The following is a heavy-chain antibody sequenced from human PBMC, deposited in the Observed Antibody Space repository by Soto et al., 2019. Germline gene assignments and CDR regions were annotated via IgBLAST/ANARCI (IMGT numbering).Heavy chain of an antibody. Sequence: ASVKVSCKASGFTYTSYAVQWVRQARGQRLEWIGWIVVGSGNTNYAQKFQERVTITRDMSTSTAYMGLSSLRSEDTAVYYCAVEKGIAVAGSRIYYGMDVWGQGTTVTVSS. V-gene: IGHV1-58*01. D-gene: IGHD6-19*01. CDR1: GFTYTSYA. CDR3: AVEKGIAVAGSRIYYGMDV. J-gene: IGHJ6*02. CDR2: IVVGSGNT.